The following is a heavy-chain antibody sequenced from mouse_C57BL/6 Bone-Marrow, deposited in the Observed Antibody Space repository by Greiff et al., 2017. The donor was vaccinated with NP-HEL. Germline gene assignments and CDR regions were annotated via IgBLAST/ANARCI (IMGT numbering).Heavy chain of an antibody. J-gene: IGHJ2*01. D-gene: IGHD1-1*01. CDR2: ISGGGGNT. CDR3: ARKYYYGSSLDY. V-gene: IGHV5-9*04. CDR1: GFTFSSYT. Sequence: QVVESGGGLVKPGGSLKLSCAASGFTFSSYTMSWVRQTPEKRLEWVATISGGGGNTYYPDSVKGRFTISRDNAKNTLYLQMSSLRSEDTALYYCARKYYYGSSLDYWGQGTTLTVSS.